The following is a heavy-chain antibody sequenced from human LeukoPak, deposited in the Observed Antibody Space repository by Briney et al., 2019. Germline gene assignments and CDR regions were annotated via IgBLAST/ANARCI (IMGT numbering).Heavy chain of an antibody. J-gene: IGHJ2*01. CDR3: ARAPGSLYGDYWYFDL. Sequence: SETLSLTCTVSGGSISSYYWGWIRQPPGKGLQWIGYIYYSGSTNYSPSLESRVTISVDTSKNQFSLKLSSVTAADTAVYYCARAPGSLYGDYWYFDLWGRGTLVTVSS. CDR1: GGSISSYY. V-gene: IGHV4-59*01. D-gene: IGHD4-17*01. CDR2: IYYSGST.